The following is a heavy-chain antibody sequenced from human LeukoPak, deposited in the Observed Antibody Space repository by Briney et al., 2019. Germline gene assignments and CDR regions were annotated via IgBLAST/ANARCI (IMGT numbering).Heavy chain of an antibody. V-gene: IGHV3-23*01. Sequence: GGSLRLSCAASGFTFSSYAMSWVRQAPGKGLEWVSAIGGSGGSTYYADSVKGRFTISRDNSKNTLYLQMNSLRAEGTAVYYCAKDISGVDTAMVNYWGQGTLVTVSS. CDR2: IGGSGGST. CDR1: GFTFSSYA. CDR3: AKDISGVDTAMVNY. D-gene: IGHD5-18*01. J-gene: IGHJ4*02.